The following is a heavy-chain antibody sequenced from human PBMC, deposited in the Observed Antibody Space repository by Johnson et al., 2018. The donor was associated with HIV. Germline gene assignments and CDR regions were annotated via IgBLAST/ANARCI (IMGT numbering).Heavy chain of an antibody. CDR2: ISYDGSNK. Sequence: QVQLVESGGGVVQPGRSLRLSCAASEFTFSNYDMHWVRQAPGKGLEWVAVISYDGSNKYYADSLKGRFTISRDNSKSTLYLQINGLRAEDMAVYYCARDGPRRDAYDIWGQGTMVTVSS. CDR1: EFTFSNYD. V-gene: IGHV3-30*03. J-gene: IGHJ3*02. CDR3: ARDGPRRDAYDI.